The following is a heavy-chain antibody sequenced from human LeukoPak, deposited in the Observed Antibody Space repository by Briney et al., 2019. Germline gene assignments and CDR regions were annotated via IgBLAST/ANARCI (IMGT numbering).Heavy chain of an antibody. V-gene: IGHV3-23*01. Sequence: GSLRLSCAASGFIFSTYAMNWVRQAPGKGLEWVSIISGSGGNTFYADAVKGRFTISRDNSKNTLYLQMNNLRDEDTAVYYCAKDWSYYYDSSGQRYFDLWGRGTLVTVSS. D-gene: IGHD3-22*01. CDR3: AKDWSYYYDSSGQRYFDL. CDR1: GFIFSTYA. CDR2: ISGSGGNT. J-gene: IGHJ2*01.